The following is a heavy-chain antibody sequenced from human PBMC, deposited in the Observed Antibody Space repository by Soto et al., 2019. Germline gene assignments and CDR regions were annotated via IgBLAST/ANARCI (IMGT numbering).Heavy chain of an antibody. CDR1: GFIFSQYV. V-gene: IGHV3-30-3*01. J-gene: IGHJ4*02. Sequence: QVQLVESGGGVVQPGRSLRLSCTASGFIFSQYVMHWVRQAPGKVLEWVAIISYDATNQYYADSVRGRFTISIDNSNNTVYLQMNRLSAEDTAVYYCAREGVGPYDFWSGYYVHWGQGTLVTVSS. D-gene: IGHD3-3*01. CDR2: ISYDATNQ. CDR3: AREGVGPYDFWSGYYVH.